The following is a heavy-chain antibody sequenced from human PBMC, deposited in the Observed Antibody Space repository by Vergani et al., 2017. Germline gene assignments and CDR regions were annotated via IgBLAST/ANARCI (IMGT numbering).Heavy chain of an antibody. V-gene: IGHV4-59*01. CDR2: ISYSGSRST. CDR1: GGSISSYY. Sequence: QVQLQESGPGLVKPSETLSLTCTVSGGSISSYYWSWIRQPPGKGLECLGYISYSGSRSTNYNPSLKSRVTISMDTSQNQFSLELYSVTAADTAVYYCARYPGCSGGSCYSADYWGQGILVTVSS. D-gene: IGHD2-15*01. J-gene: IGHJ4*02. CDR3: ARYPGCSGGSCYSADY.